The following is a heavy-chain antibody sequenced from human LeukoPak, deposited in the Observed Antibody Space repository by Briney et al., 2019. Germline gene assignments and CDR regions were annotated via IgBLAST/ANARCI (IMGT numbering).Heavy chain of an antibody. D-gene: IGHD2-2*01. Sequence: GGSLRLSCAASGFTFSSYSMNWVRQAPGKGLEWVSSISSSSSYIYYADSVKGRFTISRDNAKNSLYLQMNSLRAEDTAVYYCARDYILGYCSRTSCYPDYWGQGTLVTVSS. CDR3: ARDYILGYCSRTSCYPDY. CDR2: ISSSSSYI. CDR1: GFTFSSYS. V-gene: IGHV3-21*01. J-gene: IGHJ4*02.